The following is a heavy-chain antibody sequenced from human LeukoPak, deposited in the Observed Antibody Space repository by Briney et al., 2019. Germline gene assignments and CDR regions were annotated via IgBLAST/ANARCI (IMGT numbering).Heavy chain of an antibody. CDR1: GFTFSDNY. CDR3: ARGTGQEYFQH. CDR2: ISRGGNTI. Sequence: GGSLRLSCAASGFTFSDNYMSWIRQAPGKGLEWVSYISRGGNTIYYADSVKGRFTISRDNAKNSLCLQMNNLRAEDTAVYYCARGTGQEYFQHWGQGTLVTVSS. D-gene: IGHD3-10*01. J-gene: IGHJ1*01. V-gene: IGHV3-11*01.